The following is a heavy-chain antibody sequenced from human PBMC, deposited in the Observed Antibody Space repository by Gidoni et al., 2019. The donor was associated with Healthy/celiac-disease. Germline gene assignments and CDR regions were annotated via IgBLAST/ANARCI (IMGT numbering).Heavy chain of an antibody. Sequence: QVQLVQSGAEVKKPGSSVKVSCTASGGTFSSYAISWVRQAPGQGLEWMGGIIPIFGTANYAQKFQGRVTMTADESTSTAYMELSSLRSEDTAVYYCARDYYDSSGYYWGQGTLVTVSS. CDR2: IIPIFGTA. D-gene: IGHD3-22*01. V-gene: IGHV1-69*01. CDR1: GGTFSSYA. J-gene: IGHJ4*02. CDR3: ARDYYDSSGYY.